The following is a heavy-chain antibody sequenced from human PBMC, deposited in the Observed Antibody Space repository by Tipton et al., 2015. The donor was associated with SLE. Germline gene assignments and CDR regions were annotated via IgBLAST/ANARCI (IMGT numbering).Heavy chain of an antibody. Sequence: SLRLSCVGSGFTFRTYSMTWVRQAPGKGLEWVSTISGGGGSTYYADSVKGRFTISRDNSKNTLYVQMNSLTADDTAVYYCAKDRFCGGGTCIASYFDSWGQGALVSVSS. D-gene: IGHD2-15*01. J-gene: IGHJ4*02. CDR1: GFTFRTYS. CDR3: AKDRFCGGGTCIASYFDS. CDR2: ISGGGGST. V-gene: IGHV3-23*01.